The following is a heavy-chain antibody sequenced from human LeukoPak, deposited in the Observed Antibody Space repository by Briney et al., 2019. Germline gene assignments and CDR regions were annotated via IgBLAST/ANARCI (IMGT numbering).Heavy chain of an antibody. V-gene: IGHV4-34*01. CDR1: GGSFSGYY. CDR3: ARLRGPTGDSSGYYLGYDY. CDR2: INHSGST. D-gene: IGHD3-22*01. Sequence: SETLSLTCAVYGGSFSGYYWSWIRQPPGKGLEWIGEINHSGSTNYNPSLKSRVTMSVDTSKNQFSLKLSSVTAADTAVYYCARLRGPTGDSSGYYLGYDYWGQGTLVTVSS. J-gene: IGHJ4*02.